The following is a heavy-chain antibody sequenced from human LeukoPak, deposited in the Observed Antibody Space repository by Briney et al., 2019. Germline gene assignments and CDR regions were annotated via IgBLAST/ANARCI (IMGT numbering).Heavy chain of an antibody. J-gene: IGHJ4*02. CDR1: GFTFSNYG. CDR2: LSHSFGST. V-gene: IGHV3-23*01. CDR3: AKGGSSSWDYF. D-gene: IGHD6-13*01. Sequence: GALRLSCAASGFTFSNYGMSWVRQAPGKGLEWVSALSHSFGSTYYADSVKGRFTISRDNSKNTLYLQMSSLRAEDTAVYYCAKGGSSSWDYFWGQGTLVTVSS.